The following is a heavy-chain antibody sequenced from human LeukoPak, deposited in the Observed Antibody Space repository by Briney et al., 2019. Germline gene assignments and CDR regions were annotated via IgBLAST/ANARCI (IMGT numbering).Heavy chain of an antibody. J-gene: IGHJ3*02. CDR2: ISYDGSNK. Sequence: TGGSLRLSCAASGFTFSSYGMHWVRQAPGKGLEWVAVISYDGSNKYYADSVKGRFTISRDNSKNTLYLQMNSLRAEDTAVYYCAKELLDAFDIWGQGTMVTVSS. V-gene: IGHV3-30*18. D-gene: IGHD2-15*01. CDR3: AKELLDAFDI. CDR1: GFTFSSYG.